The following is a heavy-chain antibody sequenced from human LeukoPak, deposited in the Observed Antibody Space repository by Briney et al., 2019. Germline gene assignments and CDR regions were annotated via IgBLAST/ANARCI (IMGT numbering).Heavy chain of an antibody. Sequence: SETLSLTCTVSGGSISTNIYYWGWIRQPPGKGLEWIGSVFYNGGTYYNPSLRSRVTLSVDTSKNQFSLKLRSVTAADTAVYYCARGSGSYYTPGLDYWGQGTLVTVSS. CDR3: ARGSGSYYTPGLDY. V-gene: IGHV4-39*07. J-gene: IGHJ4*02. CDR1: GGSISTNIYY. CDR2: VFYNGGT. D-gene: IGHD1-26*01.